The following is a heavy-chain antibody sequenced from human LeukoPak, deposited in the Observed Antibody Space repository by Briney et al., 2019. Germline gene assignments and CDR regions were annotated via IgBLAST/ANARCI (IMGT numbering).Heavy chain of an antibody. D-gene: IGHD3-10*01. Sequence: GGSLRLSCAASGFTFSSYGMHWVRQAPGKGLEWVSYISSSGSTIYYADSVKGRFTISRDNAKNSLYLQMNSLRAEDTAVYYCARSWSGSGMNWFDPWGQGTLVTVSS. CDR2: ISSSGSTI. V-gene: IGHV3-48*04. CDR3: ARSWSGSGMNWFDP. CDR1: GFTFSSYG. J-gene: IGHJ5*02.